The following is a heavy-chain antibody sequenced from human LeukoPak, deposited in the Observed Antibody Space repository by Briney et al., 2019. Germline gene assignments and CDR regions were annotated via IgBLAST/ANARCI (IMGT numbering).Heavy chain of an antibody. J-gene: IGHJ3*02. CDR2: INHSGST. D-gene: IGHD1-7*01. CDR1: GGSFSGYY. V-gene: IGHV4-34*01. CDR3: ARAPAVLKTNAFDI. Sequence: TETLSLTCSVYGGSFSGYYWSWIRQPPGKGLEWIGEINHSGSTNYNPSLKSRVTMSVDTSKNQFSLKLSSVTAADTAVYYCARAPAVLKTNAFDIWGQGTMVTVSS.